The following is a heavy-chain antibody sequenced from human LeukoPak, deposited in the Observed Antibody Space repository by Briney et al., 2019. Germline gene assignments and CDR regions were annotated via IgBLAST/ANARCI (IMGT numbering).Heavy chain of an antibody. D-gene: IGHD3-22*01. CDR3: AKIKESLSYYYDSSVLREPTDY. CDR2: ITSSGTI. J-gene: IGHJ4*02. CDR1: GFTFSDYH. Sequence: PGGSLRLSCAASGFTFSDYHTSWIRQAPGKGLEWVSYITSSGTIYYADSVKGRFTISRDNAKNSLYLQMNSLRAEDTAVYYCAKIKESLSYYYDSSVLREPTDYWGQGTLVTVSS. V-gene: IGHV3-11*01.